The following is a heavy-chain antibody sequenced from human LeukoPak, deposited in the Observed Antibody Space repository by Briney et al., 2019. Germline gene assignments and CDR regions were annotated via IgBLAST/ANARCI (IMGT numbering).Heavy chain of an antibody. J-gene: IGHJ6*02. V-gene: IGHV3-30*18. CDR1: GFTFSSYG. Sequence: GGSLRLSCAASGFTFSSYGMHWVRQAPGKGLEWVAVISYDGSNKYYADSVKGRFTISRGNSKNTLYLQMNSLRAEDTAVYYCAKPSFAYYYYGMDVWGQGTTVTVSS. D-gene: IGHD3-3*01. CDR3: AKPSFAYYYYGMDV. CDR2: ISYDGSNK.